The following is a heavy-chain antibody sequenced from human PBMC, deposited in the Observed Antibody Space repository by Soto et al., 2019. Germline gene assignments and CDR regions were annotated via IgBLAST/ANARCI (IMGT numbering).Heavy chain of an antibody. J-gene: IGHJ4*02. V-gene: IGHV1-69*06. CDR2: IIPIFGTA. D-gene: IGHD1-7*01. CDR3: ARENSQVSDY. CDR1: GGTFSSYA. Sequence: SVTVSCKASGGTFSSYAISWVRQAPGQGLEWMGGIIPIFGTANYAQKFQGRVTITADKSTSTAYMELSSLRSDDTAVYYCARENSQVSDYCGQGTLVTVS.